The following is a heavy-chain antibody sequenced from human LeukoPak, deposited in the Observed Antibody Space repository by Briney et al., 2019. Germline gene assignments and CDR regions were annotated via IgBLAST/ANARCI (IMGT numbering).Heavy chain of an antibody. V-gene: IGHV3-21*01. Sequence: GGSVRLSCAASGFTFSSYSMNWVRQAPGKGLEWVSSISSSSSYIYYADSVKGRFTISRDNAKNSLYLQMNSLRAEDTAVYYCARDRNTMTEFDYWGQGTLVTVSS. CDR2: ISSSSSYI. D-gene: IGHD3-22*01. CDR1: GFTFSSYS. CDR3: ARDRNTMTEFDY. J-gene: IGHJ4*02.